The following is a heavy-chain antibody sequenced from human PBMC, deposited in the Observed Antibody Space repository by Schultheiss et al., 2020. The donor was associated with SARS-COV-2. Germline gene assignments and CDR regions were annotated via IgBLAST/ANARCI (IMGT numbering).Heavy chain of an antibody. D-gene: IGHD3-10*01. CDR2: ISGSGGST. CDR1: GFTFSSYD. CDR3: AKTRGVTMVRGVRVDY. V-gene: IGHV3-23*01. J-gene: IGHJ4*02. Sequence: GGSLRLSCAASGFTFSSYDMHWVRQAPGKGLEWVSAISGSGGSTYYADSVKGRFTISRDNAKNSLYLQMNSLRAEDTAVYYCAKTRGVTMVRGVRVDYWGQGTLVTVSS.